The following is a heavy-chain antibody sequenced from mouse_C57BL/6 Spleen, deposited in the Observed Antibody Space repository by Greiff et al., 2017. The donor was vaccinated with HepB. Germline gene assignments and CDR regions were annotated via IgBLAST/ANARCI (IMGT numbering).Heavy chain of an antibody. J-gene: IGHJ1*03. D-gene: IGHD1-1*01. V-gene: IGHV14-2*01. CDR2: IFPEDGDT. CDR3: ARITTVADWYFDV. Sequence: VQLQQSGAELVKPGASVKLSCTASGFNIKDYYMHWVKQRTEQGLEWIGRIFPEDGDTKYTPKFQGKATLTADTSSNTAYLQLSSLTSEDTAVYDCARITTVADWYFDVWGTGTTVTVSS. CDR1: GFNIKDYY.